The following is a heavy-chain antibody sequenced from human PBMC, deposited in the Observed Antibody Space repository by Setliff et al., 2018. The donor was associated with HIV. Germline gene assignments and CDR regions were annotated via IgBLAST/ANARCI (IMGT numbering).Heavy chain of an antibody. V-gene: IGHV4-39*07. CDR2: IYYSGSA. D-gene: IGHD2-8*02. J-gene: IGHJ4*02. Sequence: TLSLTCAVSGGSISSSNHYWGWVRQPPGKGLEWIGSIYYSGSAHYNPSLKSRVTMSVDKSKNQSSLRLSSVTAADTAVYYCARLIHTGLLYFDFWGLGTLVTVSS. CDR1: GGSISSSNHY. CDR3: ARLIHTGLLYFDF.